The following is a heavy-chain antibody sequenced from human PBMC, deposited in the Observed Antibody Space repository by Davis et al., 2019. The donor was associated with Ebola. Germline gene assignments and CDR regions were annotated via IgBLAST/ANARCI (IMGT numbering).Heavy chain of an antibody. J-gene: IGHJ6*02. CDR2: SSAYNGNT. D-gene: IGHD1-14*01. CDR1: LYTVPGYV. Sequence: AVPVSRLPSLYTVPGYVIRWVRQPPGQGLEWMGWSSAYNGNTNYAQTLQGRVTMTTDTSTSTAYMELRSLRSDDTAVYYCTCPNRDYYYGMDVWGQGTTVTASS. CDR3: TCPNRDYYYGMDV. V-gene: IGHV1-18*01.